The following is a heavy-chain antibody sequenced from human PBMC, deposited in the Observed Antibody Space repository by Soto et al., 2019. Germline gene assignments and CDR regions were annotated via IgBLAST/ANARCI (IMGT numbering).Heavy chain of an antibody. CDR1: GFTFNSYW. Sequence: EVQLVESGGGLVQPGGSLRLSCAASGFTFNSYWMHWVRQAPGKGLVWVSRLNSDGSSKYYGDSMKGRFTISRDNAENTVYLQITSLRDEDTAVYFCARALNNYSAMDVWGQGTTVTVSS. D-gene: IGHD3-16*01. CDR3: ARALNNYSAMDV. J-gene: IGHJ6*02. CDR2: LNSDGSSK. V-gene: IGHV3-74*01.